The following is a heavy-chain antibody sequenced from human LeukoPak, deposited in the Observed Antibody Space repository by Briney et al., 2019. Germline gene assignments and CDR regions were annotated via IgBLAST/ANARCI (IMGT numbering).Heavy chain of an antibody. J-gene: IGHJ5*02. CDR3: ARDTTDDYDFWSGYPNWFDP. D-gene: IGHD3-3*01. Sequence: GRSLRLSCAASGFTFDDYAMHWVRQAPGRGLEWVSYISSSSSTIYYADSVKGRFTISRDNAKNSLYLQMNSLRAEDTAVYYCARDTTDDYDFWSGYPNWFDPWGQGTLVTVSS. V-gene: IGHV3-48*01. CDR2: ISSSSSTI. CDR1: GFTFDDYA.